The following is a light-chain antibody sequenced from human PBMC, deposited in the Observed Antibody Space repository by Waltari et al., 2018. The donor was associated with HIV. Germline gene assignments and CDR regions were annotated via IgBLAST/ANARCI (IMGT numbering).Light chain of an antibody. Sequence: QSVLTQPPSVSAAPGQKVTISCSGSSSKFGNDFVPWSQHLPGAAPKLLIYDNDKRPSGISDRFSGSKSGTSATLGITGLQTGDEADYYCGTWDTSLGAGVFGGGTKLTVL. V-gene: IGLV1-51*01. CDR2: DND. CDR3: GTWDTSLGAGV. J-gene: IGLJ3*02. CDR1: SSKFGNDF.